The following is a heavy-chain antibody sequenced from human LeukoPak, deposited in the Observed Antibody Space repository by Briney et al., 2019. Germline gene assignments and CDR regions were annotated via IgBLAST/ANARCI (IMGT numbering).Heavy chain of an antibody. CDR1: GFTFSSYG. J-gene: IGHJ4*02. CDR2: IRSDGSTK. Sequence: GGSLRLSCAASGFTFSSYGMHWVRQAPGKGLEWVAFIRSDGSTKYYADSVKGRFTISRDNLKNTLYLQMNSLRVEGTAVYYCAKDLPAAYFDYWGQGTLVTVSS. CDR3: AKDLPAAYFDY. D-gene: IGHD2-2*01. V-gene: IGHV3-30*02.